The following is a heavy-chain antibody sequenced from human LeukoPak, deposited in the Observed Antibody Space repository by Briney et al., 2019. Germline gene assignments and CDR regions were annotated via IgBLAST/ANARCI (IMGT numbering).Heavy chain of an antibody. CDR1: GFTFSTFA. J-gene: IGHJ4*02. D-gene: IGHD6-19*01. V-gene: IGHV3-23*01. CDR3: AKGGGWLYYFDY. Sequence: QTGGSLRLSCAASGFTFSTFAMHWVRQAPGEGLEWVSAVSGSGDTTYYADSVKGRFTISRDNSKNTLFLQMKSLRAEDTAVYYCAKGGGWLYYFDYWGQGTLVTVSS. CDR2: VSGSGDTT.